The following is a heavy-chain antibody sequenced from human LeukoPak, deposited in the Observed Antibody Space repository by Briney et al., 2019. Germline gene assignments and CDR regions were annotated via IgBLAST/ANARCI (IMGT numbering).Heavy chain of an antibody. Sequence: GESLKISCQGSGYSFSTFWIGWVRQMPGRGLEWLGIIYPGDSDTRYSPSFQGQVTISADKSISTAYLQWSSLKASDTGVYYCARRPTNYYGMDVWGQGTLVTVSS. V-gene: IGHV5-51*01. CDR2: IYPGDSDT. CDR3: ARRPTNYYGMDV. CDR1: GYSFSTFW. J-gene: IGHJ6*02.